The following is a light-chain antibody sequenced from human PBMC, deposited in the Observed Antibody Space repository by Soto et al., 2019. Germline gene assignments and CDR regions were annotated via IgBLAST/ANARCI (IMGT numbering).Light chain of an antibody. J-gene: IGKJ2*01. CDR1: QNIRSW. CDR2: DAS. V-gene: IGKV1-5*01. Sequence: DMPMTQSPTTLSASVGDRVTITCRASQNIRSWLAWYQQKPGKAPKVLIYDASTLESGVPSRFSGSGFGTEFTLTISSLQPDEFATYYCQHYNGYFGQGTKLEIK. CDR3: QHYNGY.